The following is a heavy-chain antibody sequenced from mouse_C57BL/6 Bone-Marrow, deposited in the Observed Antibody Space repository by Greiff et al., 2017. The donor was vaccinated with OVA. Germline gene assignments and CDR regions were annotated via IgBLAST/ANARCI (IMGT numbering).Heavy chain of an antibody. V-gene: IGHV1-64*01. Sequence: QVQLQQPGAELVKPGASVKLSCKASGYTFTSYWMHWVKQRPGQGLEWIGMIHPNSGSTNYNEKFKSKATLTVDKSSSTAYMQLSSLTSEDSAVDDCARWDYGSSYGSHAMDYWGQGTAVTVSS. CDR1: GYTFTSYW. CDR2: IHPNSGST. CDR3: ARWDYGSSYGSHAMDY. D-gene: IGHD1-1*01. J-gene: IGHJ4*01.